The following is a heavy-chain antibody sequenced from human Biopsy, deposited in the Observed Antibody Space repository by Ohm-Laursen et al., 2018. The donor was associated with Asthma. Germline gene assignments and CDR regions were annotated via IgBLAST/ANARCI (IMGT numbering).Heavy chain of an antibody. V-gene: IGHV1-69*01. CDR1: GFTFSSYA. D-gene: IGHD5-18*01. J-gene: IGHJ6*02. Sequence: SSVKVSCKPSGFTFSSYAFTWVRQAPGQGLEWLGGITPIYGITDYAQKFQGRLSITADGSTTTAYMELNSLTFEDAAVYFCARLATRYSYGRIYYSYGMDVWGQGTTVTVSS. CDR3: ARLATRYSYGRIYYSYGMDV. CDR2: ITPIYGIT.